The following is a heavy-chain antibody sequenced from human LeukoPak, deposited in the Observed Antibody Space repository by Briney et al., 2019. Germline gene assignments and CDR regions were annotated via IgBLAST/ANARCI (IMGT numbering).Heavy chain of an antibody. D-gene: IGHD3-10*01. J-gene: IGHJ5*02. Sequence: ASVKVSCKVSGYTLTELSMHWVRQAPGKGLEWMGGFDPEDGETIYAQKFQGRVTMTEDTSTDTAYMELSSLRSEDTAVYYCATLTMVRGVIHSWFDPWGQGTLVTVSS. CDR3: ATLTMVRGVIHSWFDP. CDR2: FDPEDGET. CDR1: GYTLTELS. V-gene: IGHV1-24*01.